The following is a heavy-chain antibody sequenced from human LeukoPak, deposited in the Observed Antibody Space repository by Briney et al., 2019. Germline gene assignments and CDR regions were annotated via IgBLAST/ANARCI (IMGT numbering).Heavy chain of an antibody. Sequence: ASVKVSCKASGYTFTGYYMHWVRQAPGQGLEWMGWINPNSGGTNYAQKFQGRVTMTRDTSISTAYMELSRLRSDDTAVYYCARDQDIAAAEPFYYYYGMDVWGQGTTVTVSS. J-gene: IGHJ6*02. D-gene: IGHD6-13*01. CDR1: GYTFTGYY. CDR2: INPNSGGT. V-gene: IGHV1-2*02. CDR3: ARDQDIAAAEPFYYYYGMDV.